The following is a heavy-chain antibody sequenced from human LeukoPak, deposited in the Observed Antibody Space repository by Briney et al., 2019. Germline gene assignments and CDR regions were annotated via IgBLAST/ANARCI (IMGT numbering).Heavy chain of an antibody. CDR1: GFTFSSYA. J-gene: IGHJ4*02. CDR3: AKHYGSGTYYNYLDY. Sequence: GGSLRLSCAASGFTFSSYAMSWVRRAPGKGLEWVSAISSNGGGTFCADSVKGQFTISRDNSQNTLYLQMNSLRAEDTAIYYCAKHYGSGTYYNYLDYWGQGTLVTVSS. V-gene: IGHV3-23*01. D-gene: IGHD3-10*01. CDR2: ISSNGGGT.